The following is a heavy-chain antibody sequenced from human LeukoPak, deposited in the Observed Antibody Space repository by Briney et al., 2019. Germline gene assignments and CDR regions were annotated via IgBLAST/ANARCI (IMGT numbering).Heavy chain of an antibody. Sequence: GASVKVSCKASGGTFSSYAISWVRQAPGQGLEWMGRIIPILGIANYAQKFQGRVTMTTDTSTSTAYMELRSLRSDDTAVYYCARALRPYDFWSGYSDNWFDPWGQGTLVTVSS. V-gene: IGHV1-69*04. J-gene: IGHJ5*02. CDR2: IIPILGIA. CDR1: GGTFSSYA. CDR3: ARALRPYDFWSGYSDNWFDP. D-gene: IGHD3-3*01.